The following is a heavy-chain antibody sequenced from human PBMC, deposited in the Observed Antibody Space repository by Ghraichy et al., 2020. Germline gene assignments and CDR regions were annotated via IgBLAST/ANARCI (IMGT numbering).Heavy chain of an antibody. Sequence: SETLSLTCTVSGGSISSGGYYWSWIRQHPGKGLEWIGYIYYSGSTYYNPSLKSRVTISVDTSKNQFSLKLNSVTAADTAVYYCARASSSFSSITVYYFDSWGQGTLVTVSS. V-gene: IGHV4-31*03. J-gene: IGHJ4*02. CDR3: ARASSSFSSITVYYFDS. CDR1: GGSISSGGYY. CDR2: IYYSGST. D-gene: IGHD6-6*01.